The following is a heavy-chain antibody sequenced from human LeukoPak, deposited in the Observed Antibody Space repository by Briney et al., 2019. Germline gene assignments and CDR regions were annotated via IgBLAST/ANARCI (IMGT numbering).Heavy chain of an antibody. V-gene: IGHV4-59*01. CDR3: ARHTSGYYSSFDY. D-gene: IGHD3-22*01. CDR1: GGSIRSYY. Sequence: SETLSLTCSLSGGSIRSYYWSWIRQPPGKGLEWIGYIYNTGSTNYNPSLKSRVTISVGPSKNQFSLKLSSVTAADTAVYYCARHTSGYYSSFDYWGQGTLVTVSS. CDR2: IYNTGST. J-gene: IGHJ4*02.